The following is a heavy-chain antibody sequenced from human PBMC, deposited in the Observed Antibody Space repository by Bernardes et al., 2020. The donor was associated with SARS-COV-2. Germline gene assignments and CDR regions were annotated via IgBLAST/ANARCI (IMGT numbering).Heavy chain of an antibody. CDR3: ARNYDFWKGLDV. D-gene: IGHD3-3*01. CDR1: GCSIRNYY. V-gene: IGHV4-59*01. Sequence: SETLSLTCTVSGCSIRNYYWSWIRQAPGKGLEWIGYIYYIGSTDYNPSLKSRVTISVDMSKNQLSLKLRSVTAADSATYFCARNYDFWKGLDVWGQGTTVTVS. CDR2: IYYIGST. J-gene: IGHJ6*02.